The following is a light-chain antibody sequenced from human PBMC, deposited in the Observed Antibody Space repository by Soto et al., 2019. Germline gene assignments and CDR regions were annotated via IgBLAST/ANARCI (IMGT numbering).Light chain of an antibody. CDR1: QSVNRRS. J-gene: IGKJ1*01. CDR2: TIS. V-gene: IGKV3-20*01. Sequence: IVLTQSPGTLSLSPGERATLSCRASQSVNRRSLAWYQQKPGQAPRPLISTISNRATGIPDRFSGSGSGADFTLTISRLEPEDFAVYYCQQYDHSRTFGQGTKVDIK. CDR3: QQYDHSRT.